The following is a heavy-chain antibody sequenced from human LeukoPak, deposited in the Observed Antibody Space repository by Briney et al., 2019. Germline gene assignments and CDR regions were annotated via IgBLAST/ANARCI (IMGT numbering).Heavy chain of an antibody. V-gene: IGHV3-74*01. CDR1: GFNFNDYA. CDR2: INSDGSST. Sequence: GGSLRLSCAASGFNFNDYAMHWVRQAPGKGLEWVSRINSDGSSTSYADSVKGRFTISRDNAKNTLYLQMNSLRAEDTAVYYCARDQGWIFGVVNVFDYWGQGTLVTVSS. CDR3: ARDQGWIFGVVNVFDY. D-gene: IGHD3-3*01. J-gene: IGHJ4*02.